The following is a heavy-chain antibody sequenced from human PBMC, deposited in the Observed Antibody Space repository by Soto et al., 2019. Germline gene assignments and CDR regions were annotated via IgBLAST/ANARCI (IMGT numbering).Heavy chain of an antibody. Sequence: QVQLVQSGAEVKKPGATVKVSCKASGYTFTSYDINWVRQATGQGLEWMGWMNPNSGNTGYAQKFQGRVTMTRNTSISTAYMELSSLRSEDTAVYYCARGGLARSGYYFWFDPWGQGTLVTVSS. J-gene: IGHJ5*02. D-gene: IGHD3-22*01. CDR2: MNPNSGNT. V-gene: IGHV1-8*01. CDR1: GYTFTSYD. CDR3: ARGGLARSGYYFWFDP.